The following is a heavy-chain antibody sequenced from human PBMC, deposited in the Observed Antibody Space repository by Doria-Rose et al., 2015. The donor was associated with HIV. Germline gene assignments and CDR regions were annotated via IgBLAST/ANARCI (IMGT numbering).Heavy chain of an antibody. Sequence: QVQLVQSGGGVVQPGRSLTLSCAASGFIFSSYAIHWVRQAPGKGLEWVAVISYDGSNKYYTDSVKGRFTISRDNSKNTVFLQMNSLRTDDRAVYYCARDGLPFSSWSWAGYDYWGQGTLVTVSS. V-gene: IGHV3-30*04. CDR3: ARDGLPFSSWSWAGYDY. CDR2: ISYDGSNK. CDR1: GFIFSSYA. D-gene: IGHD6-13*01. J-gene: IGHJ4*02.